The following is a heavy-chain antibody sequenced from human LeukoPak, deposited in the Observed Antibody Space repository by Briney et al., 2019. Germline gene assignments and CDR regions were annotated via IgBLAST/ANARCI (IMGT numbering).Heavy chain of an antibody. J-gene: IGHJ4*02. V-gene: IGHV4-61*02. CDR3: ARDRTAMLDY. Sequence: SETLSLTCTVSGGSISSGSYYWSWIRQPAGKGLEWIGRVYSSGSTDYNPSLKSRLSISVDTSKIQFSLRLSSVTVADTAVYYCARDRTAMLDYWGQGTLVTVSS. CDR2: VYSSGST. D-gene: IGHD5-18*01. CDR1: GGSISSGSYY.